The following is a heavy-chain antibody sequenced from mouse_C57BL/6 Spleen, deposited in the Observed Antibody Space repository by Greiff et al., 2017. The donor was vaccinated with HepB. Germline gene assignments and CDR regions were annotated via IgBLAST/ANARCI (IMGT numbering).Heavy chain of an antibody. CDR2: IDPSDSYT. V-gene: IGHV1-69*01. D-gene: IGHD2-4*01. CDR3: ARGGYDYDFY. CDR1: GYTFTSYW. Sequence: VQLQQPGAELVMPGASVKLSCKASGYTFTSYWMHWVKQRPGQGLEWIGEIDPSDSYTNYNQKFKGKSTLTVDKSSSTAYMQLSSLTSEDSAVYYCARGGYDYDFYWGQGTTLTVSS. J-gene: IGHJ2*01.